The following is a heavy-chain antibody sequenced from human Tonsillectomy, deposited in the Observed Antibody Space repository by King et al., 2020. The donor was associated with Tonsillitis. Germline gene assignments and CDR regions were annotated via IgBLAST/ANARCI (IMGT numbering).Heavy chain of an antibody. V-gene: IGHV3-21*01. Sequence: VQLVESGGGLVKPGGSLRLSCAASGFIFNTYNMNWVRQAPGKGLEWVSSISGGSSYIFFADSVKGRFTISRDSAMNSLYLPMNSLRAEDTAVYYCARDSGYYDLDVWGQGTPVTVSS. CDR3: ARDSGYYDLDV. CDR1: GFIFNTYN. CDR2: ISGGSSYI. J-gene: IGHJ6*02.